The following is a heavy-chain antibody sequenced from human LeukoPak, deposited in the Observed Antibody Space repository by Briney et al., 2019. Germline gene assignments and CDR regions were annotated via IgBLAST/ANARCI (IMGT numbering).Heavy chain of an antibody. Sequence: SQTLSLTCAISGDSVSSNIAAWNWFRQSPSRGLEWLGRTYYRSKWTFEYAVSVRGRISFNPDTSKNQVSLHLTSVTPEDTALYYCARDVPAGADYWGQGTLVTVSS. CDR3: ARDVPAGADY. CDR2: TYYRSKWTF. CDR1: GDSVSSNIAA. J-gene: IGHJ4*02. V-gene: IGHV6-1*01. D-gene: IGHD6-13*01.